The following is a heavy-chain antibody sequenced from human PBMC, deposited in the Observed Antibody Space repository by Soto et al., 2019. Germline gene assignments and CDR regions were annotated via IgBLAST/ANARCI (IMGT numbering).Heavy chain of an antibody. CDR3: ARATYYYASGSYRFDY. Sequence: ESGGGLVQPGGSLRLSCAVSGFTVSSNYMSWVRQAPGKGLEWVSVIYSGGSTYYADSVKGRFTISRDNSKNTLYLQMNSLRAEDTAVYYCARATYYYASGSYRFDYWGQGTLVTVSS. CDR1: GFTVSSNY. J-gene: IGHJ4*02. CDR2: IYSGGST. V-gene: IGHV3-66*01. D-gene: IGHD3-10*01.